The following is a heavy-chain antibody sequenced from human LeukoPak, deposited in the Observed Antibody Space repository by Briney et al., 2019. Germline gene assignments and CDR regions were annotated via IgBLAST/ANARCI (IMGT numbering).Heavy chain of an antibody. CDR3: AKVPTGTTSPDYYYYGMDV. CDR1: GFTFSSYA. J-gene: IGHJ6*02. Sequence: GGSLRLSCAASGFTFSSYAMSWVRQAPGKGLEWVSAISGSGGSTYYADSVKGRFTISRDNSKNALYLQMNSLRAEDTAVYYCAKVPTGTTSPDYYYYGMDVWGQGTTVTVSS. CDR2: ISGSGGST. V-gene: IGHV3-23*01. D-gene: IGHD1-1*01.